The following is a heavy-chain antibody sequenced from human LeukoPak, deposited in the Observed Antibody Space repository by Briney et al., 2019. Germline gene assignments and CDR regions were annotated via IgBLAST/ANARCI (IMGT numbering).Heavy chain of an antibody. Sequence: SETLSLTCTVSGGSISSYYWSWIRQPPGKGLEWIGYIYYSGSTNYNPSLKSRVTISVDTSKNQFSLKLSSVTAADTAVYYCARTTEGGYTYDYFNYYYMDVWGKGTTVTISS. V-gene: IGHV4-59*01. CDR1: GGSISSYY. D-gene: IGHD5-18*01. CDR2: IYYSGST. CDR3: ARTTEGGYTYDYFNYYYMDV. J-gene: IGHJ6*03.